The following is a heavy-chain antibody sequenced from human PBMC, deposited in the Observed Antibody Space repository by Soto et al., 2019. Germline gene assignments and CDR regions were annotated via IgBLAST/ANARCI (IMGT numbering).Heavy chain of an antibody. CDR1: GGSFSGYY. D-gene: IGHD3-3*01. V-gene: IGHV4-34*01. CDR2: INHIAST. J-gene: IGHJ5*02. Sequence: SETLSLTCAVYGGSFSGYYWSWIRQPPGKGLEWIGEINHIASTNYNPSLKCRVTISVDTSKSQCTLKLRSVTAAETAVYYCARVYHFWSGYVRFDPWGQGTLVTVSS. CDR3: ARVYHFWSGYVRFDP.